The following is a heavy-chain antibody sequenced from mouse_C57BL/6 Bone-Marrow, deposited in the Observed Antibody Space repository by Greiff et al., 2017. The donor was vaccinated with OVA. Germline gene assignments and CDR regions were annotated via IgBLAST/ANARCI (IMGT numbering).Heavy chain of an antibody. Sequence: VQLQQPGAELVKPGASAKMSCKASGYTFTSYWITWVKQRPGQGLEWIGDIYPGSGSTNYNEKFKSKATLTVDTSSSTAYMQLSSLTSEDSAVYYCARALITTVVADYWGQGTTLTVSS. V-gene: IGHV1-55*01. CDR3: ARALITTVVADY. D-gene: IGHD1-1*01. J-gene: IGHJ2*01. CDR1: GYTFTSYW. CDR2: IYPGSGST.